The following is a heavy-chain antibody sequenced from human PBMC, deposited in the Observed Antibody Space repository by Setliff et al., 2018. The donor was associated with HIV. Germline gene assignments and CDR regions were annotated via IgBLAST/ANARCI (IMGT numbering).Heavy chain of an antibody. CDR2: IYYSGSA. V-gene: IGHV4-30-4*08. CDR1: GGSISSGDYF. J-gene: IGHJ6*03. D-gene: IGHD6-13*01. Sequence: SETLSLTCTVSGGSISSGDYFLSWIRQAPGKGLEWIGCIYYSGSAYYNPSLQRRVTISVDTSKNQVSLKLSSVTAADTAVYYCARAPQYSSSWFYYYYYMDVWGKGTTVTVSS. CDR3: ARAPQYSSSWFYYYYYMDV.